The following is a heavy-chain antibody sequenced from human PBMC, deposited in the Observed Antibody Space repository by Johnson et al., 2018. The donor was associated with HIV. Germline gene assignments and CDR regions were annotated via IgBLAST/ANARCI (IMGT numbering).Heavy chain of an antibody. J-gene: IGHJ3*02. D-gene: IGHD3-9*01. CDR1: GFTFSSYD. V-gene: IGHV3-30*14. Sequence: QMQLVESGGGLVQPGGSLRLSCAASGFTFSSYDMHWVRQASGKGLEWVAVISYDGSNKYYADSVKGRFTISRDNSKNTLYLQMGSLRTEDIAVYYFARGAGYFDWLSADEGFAFDIWGQGTMVTVSS. CDR3: ARGAGYFDWLSADEGFAFDI. CDR2: ISYDGSNK.